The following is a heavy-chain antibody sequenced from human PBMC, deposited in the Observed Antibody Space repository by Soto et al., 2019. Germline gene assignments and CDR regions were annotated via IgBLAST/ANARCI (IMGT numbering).Heavy chain of an antibody. Sequence: EVQLVESGGGLVQPGGSLKLSCAASGFTFSGAAMHWVRQASGKGLEWVGRIRTKVNSYATAYGASVKSRFTISRDDSKNTTYLQMNSLNSEDPAVYFCTTEPVHYWGQGTLVTVSS. CDR2: IRTKVNSYAT. D-gene: IGHD3-10*01. J-gene: IGHJ4*02. CDR1: GFTFSGAA. CDR3: TTEPVHY. V-gene: IGHV3-73*01.